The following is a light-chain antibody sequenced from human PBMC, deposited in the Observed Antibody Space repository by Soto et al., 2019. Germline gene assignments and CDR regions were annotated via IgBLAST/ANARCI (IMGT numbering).Light chain of an antibody. V-gene: IGLV3-21*02. J-gene: IGLJ2*01. CDR2: DDT. Sequence: SYELTQPPSVSVAPGQTASITCGGNNIGSKSMHWYQQKPGQAPVLVVFDDTDRPSGIPERFSGSKSGNTASLTVSGLQAADEAYYFCSSYAPSDVVFGGGTKLTVL. CDR3: SSYAPSDVV. CDR1: NIGSKS.